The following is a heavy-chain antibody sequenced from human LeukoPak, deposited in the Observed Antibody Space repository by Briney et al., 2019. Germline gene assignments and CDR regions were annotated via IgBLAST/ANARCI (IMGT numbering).Heavy chain of an antibody. D-gene: IGHD2-15*01. Sequence: GGSLRLSCAASGFTFSNYGMHWVRQAPGKGLEWVAFIRHDGSSGYYADSVKGRSTISRDNSKNTLYLQMNSLRAEDTAVFYCAKSVGGYCSGGACSGDRFDPWGQGTLVTVSS. CDR1: GFTFSNYG. CDR2: IRHDGSSG. J-gene: IGHJ5*02. CDR3: AKSVGGYCSGGACSGDRFDP. V-gene: IGHV3-30*02.